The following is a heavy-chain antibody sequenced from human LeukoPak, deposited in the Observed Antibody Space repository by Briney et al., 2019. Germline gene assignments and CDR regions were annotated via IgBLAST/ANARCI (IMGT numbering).Heavy chain of an antibody. CDR2: INPNSGGT. V-gene: IGHV1-2*02. D-gene: IGHD2-2*01. J-gene: IGHJ5*02. CDR3: ARDRYCSSTSCGNWFDP. CDR1: GYTFTGYY. Sequence: ASVKVSCKASGYTFTGYYMHWVRQAPGQGLEWMGWINPNSGGTNYAQKFQGRVTMTRDTSISTAYMELGRLRSDDTAVYYCARDRYCSSTSCGNWFDPWGQGTLVTVSS.